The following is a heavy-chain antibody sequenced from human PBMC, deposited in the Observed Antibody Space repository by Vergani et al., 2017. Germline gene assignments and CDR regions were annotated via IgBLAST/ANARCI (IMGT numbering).Heavy chain of an antibody. CDR1: GFTFSTYA. CDR3: VEHAGGYENFFNS. Sequence: EVQLLESGGSLKQPGGSVRLSCAASGFTFSTYAMHWVRQAPGKGLEWVSALTGGGGSTYYADSFKGRFIISRDNSRDTLYLQMNGLRPEDTATYYCVEHAGGYENFFNSWCQGTLVTVSS. CDR2: LTGGGGST. V-gene: IGHV3-23*01. J-gene: IGHJ4*02. D-gene: IGHD5-12*01.